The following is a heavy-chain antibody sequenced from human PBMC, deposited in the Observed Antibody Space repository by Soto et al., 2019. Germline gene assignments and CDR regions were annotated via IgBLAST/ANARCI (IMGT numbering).Heavy chain of an antibody. Sequence: VASVKVSCKASGYTFTSYGISWVRQAPGQGLEWMGWISAYNGNTNYAQKLQGRVTMTTDTSTSTAYMELRSLRSDDTAVYYCARGGGPWVDTAMVYGPRFDYWGQGTLVTVS. CDR3: ARGGGPWVDTAMVYGPRFDY. CDR1: GYTFTSYG. V-gene: IGHV1-18*01. CDR2: ISAYNGNT. J-gene: IGHJ4*02. D-gene: IGHD5-18*01.